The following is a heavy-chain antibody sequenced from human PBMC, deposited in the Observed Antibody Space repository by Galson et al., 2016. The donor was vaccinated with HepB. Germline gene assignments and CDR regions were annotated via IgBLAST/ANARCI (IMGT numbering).Heavy chain of an antibody. D-gene: IGHD3-16*01. V-gene: IGHV1-69*06. Sequence: SVKVSCKASGGTFSRYAVSWVRQAPGQGLEWMGGIIPFFGTTHYAQKFQGRVTITADKATGTVFMELSSLRSADTAVYSCARGRGGIRGLFEYWGLGTLGTVSS. CDR2: IIPFFGTT. J-gene: IGHJ4*02. CDR1: GGTFSRYA. CDR3: ARGRGGIRGLFEY.